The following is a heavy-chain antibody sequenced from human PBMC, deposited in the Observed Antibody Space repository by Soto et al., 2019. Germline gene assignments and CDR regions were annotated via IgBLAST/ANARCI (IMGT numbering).Heavy chain of an antibody. CDR3: ARRFSIWGYDDAFDI. Sequence: SDTLSLTCTVSGGSISSSSYYWGWIRQPPGKGLEWIGSIYYSGSTYYNPSLKSRVTISVDTSKNQFSLKLSSVTAADTAVYYCARRFSIWGYDDAFDIWGQGTMVTVSS. CDR1: GGSISSSSYY. J-gene: IGHJ3*02. D-gene: IGHD3-3*02. CDR2: IYYSGST. V-gene: IGHV4-39*01.